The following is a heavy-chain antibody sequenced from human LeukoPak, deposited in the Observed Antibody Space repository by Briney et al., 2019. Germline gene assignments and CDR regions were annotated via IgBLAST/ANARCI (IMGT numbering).Heavy chain of an antibody. D-gene: IGHD6-13*01. J-gene: IGHJ6*03. Sequence: SETLSLTCTVSGGSISSYYWSWIRQPPGKGLEWIGYIYYSGSTNYNPSLKSRVTISVDTSKNQFSLKLSSVTAADTAVYYCARTTEAHSWRTRYYDYYMDVWGKGTTVTASS. CDR3: ARTTEAHSWRTRYYDYYMDV. CDR2: IYYSGST. CDR1: GGSISSYY. V-gene: IGHV4-59*01.